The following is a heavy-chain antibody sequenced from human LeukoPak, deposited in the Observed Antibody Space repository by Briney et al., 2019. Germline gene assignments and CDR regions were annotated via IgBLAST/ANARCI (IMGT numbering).Heavy chain of an antibody. V-gene: IGHV1-3*01. Sequence: ASVKVFCKASGYTFTSYAMHWVRQAPGQRLEWMGWIDAGNANTRYSQKFQGRVTITRDTSASTVYMELSSLRSEDTAVYYCARSAALSSTSGWYINSWLDPWGQGTLVTVSS. J-gene: IGHJ5*02. CDR1: GYTFTSYA. D-gene: IGHD6-19*01. CDR3: ARSAALSSTSGWYINSWLDP. CDR2: IDAGNANT.